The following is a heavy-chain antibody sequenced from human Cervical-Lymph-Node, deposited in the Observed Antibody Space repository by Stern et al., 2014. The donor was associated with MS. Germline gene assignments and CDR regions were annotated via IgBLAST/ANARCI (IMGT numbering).Heavy chain of an antibody. CDR3: ARTSGGGMDV. CDR1: GFSLSTSGMR. V-gene: IGHV2-70*04. CDR2: IDWDDDK. J-gene: IGHJ6*02. Sequence: QVTLRESAPALVKPTQTLTLTCTFSGFSLSTSGMRVSWIRQPPGKALEWLARIDWDDDKFYSTSLKTRLTISKDTSKNQVVLTMTNMDPVDTATYYCARTSGGGMDVWGQGTTVTVSS. D-gene: IGHD3-10*01.